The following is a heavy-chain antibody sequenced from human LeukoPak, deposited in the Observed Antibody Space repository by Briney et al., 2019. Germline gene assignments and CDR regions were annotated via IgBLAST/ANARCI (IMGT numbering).Heavy chain of an antibody. CDR3: ASGTPSYV. Sequence: PGGSLRLSCAAFGFTFKIYTMNWVRQAPGKGLEWVSAISGSGGSTYYADSVKGRFTISRDNSKNTLYLQMNSLRAEDTAVYFCASGTPSYVWGQGTMVTVSS. CDR1: GFTFKIYT. CDR2: ISGSGGST. D-gene: IGHD1-14*01. V-gene: IGHV3-23*01. J-gene: IGHJ3*01.